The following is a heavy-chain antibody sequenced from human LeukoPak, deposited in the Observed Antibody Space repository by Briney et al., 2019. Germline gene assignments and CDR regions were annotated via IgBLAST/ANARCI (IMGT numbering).Heavy chain of an antibody. J-gene: IGHJ4*02. CDR1: GFTFSSYG. CDR2: ISYDGSNK. Sequence: GGSLRLSCAASGFTFSSYGMHWVRQAPGKGLEWVAVISYDGSNKYYADSVKGRFTISRDNSKNTLYLQMNSLRAEDTAVYYCATLYGDYENFDYWGQGTPVTVSS. D-gene: IGHD4-17*01. V-gene: IGHV3-30*03. CDR3: ATLYGDYENFDY.